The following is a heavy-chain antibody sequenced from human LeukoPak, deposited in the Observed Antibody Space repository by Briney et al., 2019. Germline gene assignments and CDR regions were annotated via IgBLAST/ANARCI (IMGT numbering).Heavy chain of an antibody. J-gene: IGHJ5*02. Sequence: SETLSLTCAVYGGSFSGYYWSWIRQPPGKGLEWIGEINHIGSTNYNPSLKSRVTISVDTYKNQFSLKLSSVTAADTAVYYCARGAVTARDNWFDPRGQGTLVTVPS. CDR1: GGSFSGYY. CDR3: ARGAVTARDNWFDP. D-gene: IGHD5-18*01. V-gene: IGHV4-34*01. CDR2: INHIGST.